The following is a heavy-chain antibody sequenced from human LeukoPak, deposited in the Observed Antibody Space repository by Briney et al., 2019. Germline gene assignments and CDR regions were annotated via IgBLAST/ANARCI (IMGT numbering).Heavy chain of an antibody. CDR3: ARAPDYYDSSGYYYEGAFDI. J-gene: IGHJ3*02. V-gene: IGHV4-61*01. D-gene: IGHD3-22*01. CDR2: IYYSGST. CDR1: GGSVSSGSYY. Sequence: SQTLSLTCTVSGGSVSSGSYYWNWIRQPPGKGLEWIWHIYYSGSTNYNPSLKSRVTISVDTSKNQFSLKLSSVTAADTAVYYCARAPDYYDSSGYYYEGAFDIWGQGTMVTVSS.